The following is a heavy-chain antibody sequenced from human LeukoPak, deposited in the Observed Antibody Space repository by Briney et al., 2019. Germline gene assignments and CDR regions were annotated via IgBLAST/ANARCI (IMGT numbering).Heavy chain of an antibody. V-gene: IGHV3-30-3*01. CDR3: ARDVGYCSSTSCSDY. D-gene: IGHD2-2*01. CDR2: ISYDGSNK. CDR1: GFTFSSYA. Sequence: GRSLRLSYAASGFTFSSYAMHWVRQAPGKGLEWVAVISYDGSNKYYADSVKGRFTISRDNSKNTLYLQMNSLRAEDTAVYYFARDVGYCSSTSCSDYWGQGTLVTVSS. J-gene: IGHJ4*02.